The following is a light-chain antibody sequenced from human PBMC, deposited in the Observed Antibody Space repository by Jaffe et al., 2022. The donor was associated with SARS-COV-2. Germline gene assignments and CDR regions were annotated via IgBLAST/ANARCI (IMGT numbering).Light chain of an antibody. CDR2: DVT. J-gene: IGLJ3*02. CDR1: STDVGSYNY. Sequence: QSALTQPRSVSGSPGQSVTISCTGTSTDVGSYNYVSWYQQHPGKAPKVIIYDVTKWPSGVPDRFSGSKSGNTASLTISGLQADDEADYYCCSFAGSHWVFGGGTKLTVL. V-gene: IGLV2-11*01. CDR3: CSFAGSHWV.